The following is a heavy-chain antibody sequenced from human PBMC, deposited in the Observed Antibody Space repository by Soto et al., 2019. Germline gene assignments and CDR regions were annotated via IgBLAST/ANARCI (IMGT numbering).Heavy chain of an antibody. Sequence: GGSLRLSCAASGFTFSSYSMNWVRQAPGKGLEWVSYISSSSSTIYYADSVKGRFTISRDNAKNSLYLQMNSLRAEDTAVYYCARGHQWLADDAFDIWGQGTMVTVSS. D-gene: IGHD6-19*01. CDR2: ISSSSSTI. CDR1: GFTFSSYS. V-gene: IGHV3-48*01. CDR3: ARGHQWLADDAFDI. J-gene: IGHJ3*02.